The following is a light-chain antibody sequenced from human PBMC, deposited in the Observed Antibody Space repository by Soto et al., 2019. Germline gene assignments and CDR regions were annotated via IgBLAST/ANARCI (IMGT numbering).Light chain of an antibody. CDR1: QSVSSY. J-gene: IGKJ1*01. V-gene: IGKV3-20*01. CDR2: GAS. CDR3: QQYSSSPRT. Sequence: IVLTQSPATLSLSPGKRATISCGASQSVSSYLAWYQQKPGQAPRVLIHGASSRATGIPDRFNGSGYGTDFNFTISRLETEDFAVYYCQQYSSSPRTFGQGTKVDIK.